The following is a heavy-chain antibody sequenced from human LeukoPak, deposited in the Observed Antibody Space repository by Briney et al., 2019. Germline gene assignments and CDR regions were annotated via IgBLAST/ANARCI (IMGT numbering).Heavy chain of an antibody. J-gene: IGHJ4*02. CDR1: GFTFSSYG. CDR2: ISGSGGTT. V-gene: IGHV3-23*01. Sequence: GGSLRLSCAASGFTFSSYGMSWVRQAPGKGLEWVSTISGSGGTTYYADSVKGRFTFSRDNSKNTLYLQMNSLRAEDTAVYYCARDDGYFDYWGQGTLVTVSS. CDR3: ARDDGYFDY.